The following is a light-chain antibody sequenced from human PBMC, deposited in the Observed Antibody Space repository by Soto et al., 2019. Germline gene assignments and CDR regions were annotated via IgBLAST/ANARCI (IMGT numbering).Light chain of an antibody. J-gene: IGLJ2*01. CDR1: SSDVGTYNL. V-gene: IGLV2-23*02. CDR3: CSYADGTTLL. Sequence: QSVLTQSASVSGSPGQSITISCTGTSSDVGTYNLVSWYQQYPGKAPKLMIYEDDRRPPGVSNRFSGSKSGNTASLTISGLQAEDDANYYCCSYADGTTLLFGGGTKVTVL. CDR2: EDD.